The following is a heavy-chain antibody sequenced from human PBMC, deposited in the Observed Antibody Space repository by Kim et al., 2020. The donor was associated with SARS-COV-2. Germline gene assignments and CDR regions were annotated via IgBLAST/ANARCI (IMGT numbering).Heavy chain of an antibody. V-gene: IGHV3-48*02. Sequence: GGSLRLSCAASEFTFSSYSMNWVRQAPGKGLEWVSYISSSSSTIYYADSVKGRFTISRDNAKNSLSLQMDSLRDEDTAVYYCAREATMVRYGMDVWGQGT. CDR1: EFTFSSYS. J-gene: IGHJ6*02. CDR3: AREATMVRYGMDV. D-gene: IGHD3-10*01. CDR2: ISSSSSTI.